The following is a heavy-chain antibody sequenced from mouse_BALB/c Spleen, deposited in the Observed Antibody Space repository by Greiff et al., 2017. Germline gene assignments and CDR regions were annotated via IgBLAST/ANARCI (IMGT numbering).Heavy chain of an antibody. CDR1: GYTFTSYT. D-gene: IGHD4-1*01. CDR2: INPSSGYT. J-gene: IGHJ3*01. Sequence: VKLVESGAELARPGASVKMSCKASGYTFTSYTMHWVKQRPGQGLEWIGYINPSSGYTNYNQKFKDKATLTADKSSSTAYMQLSSLTSEDSAVYYCAREGLTVLSWFAYWGQGTLVTVSA. V-gene: IGHV1-4*01. CDR3: AREGLTVLSWFAY.